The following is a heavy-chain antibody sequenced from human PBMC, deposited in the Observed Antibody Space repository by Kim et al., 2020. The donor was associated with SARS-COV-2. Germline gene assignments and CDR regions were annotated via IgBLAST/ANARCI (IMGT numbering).Heavy chain of an antibody. V-gene: IGHV3-23*01. J-gene: IGHJ4*02. Sequence: GGSLRLSCAASGFTFSSYAMSWVRQAPGKGLEWVSAISGSGGSTYYSDSVKGRFTISRDNSKNTLYLQMNSLRAEDTAVYYCAKRASGGARPDDYFDYWGQGTLVTVSS. CDR2: ISGSGGST. CDR1: GFTFSSYA. CDR3: AKRASGGARPDDYFDY. D-gene: IGHD6-6*01.